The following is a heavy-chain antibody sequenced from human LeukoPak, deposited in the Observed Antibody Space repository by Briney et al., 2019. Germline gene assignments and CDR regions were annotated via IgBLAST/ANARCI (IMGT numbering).Heavy chain of an antibody. Sequence: ASVKVSCKAPGYTFTGYYMHWVRQAPGQGLEWMGWINPNSGGTNYAQKFQGRVTMTRDTSISTAYMELSRLRSDDTAVYYCARANWNYNDYYYYYMDVWGKGTTVTVSS. CDR3: ARANWNYNDYYYYYMDV. J-gene: IGHJ6*03. CDR1: GYTFTGYY. D-gene: IGHD1-7*01. V-gene: IGHV1-2*02. CDR2: INPNSGGT.